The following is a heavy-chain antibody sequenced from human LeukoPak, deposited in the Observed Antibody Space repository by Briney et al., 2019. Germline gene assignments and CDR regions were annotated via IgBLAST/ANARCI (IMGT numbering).Heavy chain of an antibody. Sequence: SETLSLTCTVSGGSISSGDYYWSWIRQPPGKGLEWIGYIYYSGSTNYNPSLKSRVTISVDTSKNQFSLKLSSVTAADTAVYYCASQDSSGYYYFDYWGQGTLVTVSS. CDR3: ASQDSSGYYYFDY. D-gene: IGHD3-22*01. CDR2: IYYSGST. CDR1: GGSISSGDYY. J-gene: IGHJ4*02. V-gene: IGHV4-61*08.